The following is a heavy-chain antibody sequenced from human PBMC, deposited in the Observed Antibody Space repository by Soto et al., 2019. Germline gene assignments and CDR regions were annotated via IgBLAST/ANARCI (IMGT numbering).Heavy chain of an antibody. J-gene: IGHJ6*02. CDR1: GYTFTSYG. V-gene: IGHV1-18*01. CDR3: ARHDCISSSCYYYYYYSMDV. CDR2: ISGYNGNT. Sequence: SVKVSCKASGYTFTSYGISWVRQAPGQGLEWMGWISGYNGNTNYAQKFQGRVTITADESTSTAYMELSSLRSEDTAVYYCARHDCISSSCYYYYYYSMDVWGQGTTVTVSS. D-gene: IGHD2-2*01.